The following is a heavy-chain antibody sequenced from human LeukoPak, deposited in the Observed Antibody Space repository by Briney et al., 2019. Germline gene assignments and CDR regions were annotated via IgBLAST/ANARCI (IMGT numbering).Heavy chain of an antibody. D-gene: IGHD4-17*01. CDR2: INHSGST. Sequence: SETLSLTCAVYGGSFSGYYWSWIRQPPGKGLEWIGEINHSGSTNYNPSLKSRVTISVDTSKNQFSLKLSSVTAADTAVYYCARDVGYGDSGGAFDIWGQGTMVTVSS. J-gene: IGHJ3*02. V-gene: IGHV4-34*01. CDR1: GGSFSGYY. CDR3: ARDVGYGDSGGAFDI.